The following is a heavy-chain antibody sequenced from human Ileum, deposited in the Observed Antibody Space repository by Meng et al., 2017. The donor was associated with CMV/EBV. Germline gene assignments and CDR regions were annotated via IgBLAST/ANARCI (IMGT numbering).Heavy chain of an antibody. Sequence: VYLQEVGPGRVGPSETRSLICTVSGGSISTYCWNWIRQSAGKRLEWIGRICGTGTIQYNPSFKSRLTLSLDTSKSQFSLRLTSVTAADTAVYFCARRVREVRERSWENWLTPWGQGILVTVSS. J-gene: IGHJ5*02. CDR1: GGSISTYC. V-gene: IGHV4-4*07. D-gene: IGHD3-10*01. CDR2: ICGTGTI. CDR3: ARRVREVRERSWENWLTP.